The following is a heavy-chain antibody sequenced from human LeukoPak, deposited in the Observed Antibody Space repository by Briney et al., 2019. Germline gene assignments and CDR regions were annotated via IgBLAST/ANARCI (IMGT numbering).Heavy chain of an antibody. CDR3: ARAGAIAAYFDY. J-gene: IGHJ4*02. D-gene: IGHD6-13*01. V-gene: IGHV1-69*05. CDR2: IIPIFGTA. CDR1: GGTFSRYP. Sequence: SVKVSCKASGGTFSRYPISWVRQAPGQGLEWMGGIIPIFGTANFPQKFQGRVTITTDESTSTDYMELSSLRSEDTAVYYCARAGAIAAYFDYWGQGTLVTVSS.